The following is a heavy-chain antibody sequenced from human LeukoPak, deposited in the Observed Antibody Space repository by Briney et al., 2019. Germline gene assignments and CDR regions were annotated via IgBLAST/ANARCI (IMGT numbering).Heavy chain of an antibody. V-gene: IGHV3-66*01. Sequence: PGGSLRLSCAASGFTVSSNYMSWVRQAPGKGLEWVSVIYSGGSTYYADSVKGRFTISRDNSKNTLYLQMNSLRAEDTAVYYCAATWYYYYGMDVWGQGTTVTVSS. J-gene: IGHJ6*02. CDR2: IYSGGST. CDR1: GFTVSSNY. CDR3: AATWYYYYGMDV.